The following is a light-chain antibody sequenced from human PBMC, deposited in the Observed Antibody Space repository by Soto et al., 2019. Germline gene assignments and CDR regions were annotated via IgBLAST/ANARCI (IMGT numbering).Light chain of an antibody. V-gene: IGKV1-5*01. CDR1: QSISSW. Sequence: DIKITHSPPALSASIRDGVTITFRDSQSISSWLAWYQQKPGKAPKHLIYDASSLESGVPSRFSGSGSGTEFTLTISSLQPEDFTAYYCCQSYSIFMYTFGQGTRLEIK. CDR2: DAS. CDR3: CQSYSIFMYT. J-gene: IGKJ5*01.